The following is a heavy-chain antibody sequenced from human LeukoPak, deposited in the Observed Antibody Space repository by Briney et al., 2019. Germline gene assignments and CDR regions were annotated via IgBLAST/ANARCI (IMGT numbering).Heavy chain of an antibody. V-gene: IGHV4-4*02. CDR2: MFHSGST. J-gene: IGHJ4*02. CDR1: GDSITSNNW. CDR3: ARDRFYGGAVAPIDY. D-gene: IGHD4/OR15-4a*01. Sequence: SETLSLTCAVSGDSITSNNWWAWVRQPPGKGLEWIGEMFHSGSTSHNPSLKSRLSMSMDKSRNHFSLHLTSVTAADTAVYYCARDRFYGGAVAPIDYWGQGTLVTVSS.